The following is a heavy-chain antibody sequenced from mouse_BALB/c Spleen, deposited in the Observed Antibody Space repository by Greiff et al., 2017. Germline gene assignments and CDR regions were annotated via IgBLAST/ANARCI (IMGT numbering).Heavy chain of an antibody. J-gene: IGHJ3*01. CDR3: ASLITTPAWFAY. CDR2: INPSTGYT. CDR1: GYTFTSYW. V-gene: IGHV1-7*01. D-gene: IGHD2-4*01. Sequence: QVQLKQSGAELAKPGASVKMSCKASGYTFTSYWMHWVKQRPGQGLEWIGYINPSTGYTEYNQKFKDKATLTADKSSSTAYMQLSSLTSEDSAVYYCASLITTPAWFAYWGQGTLVTVSA.